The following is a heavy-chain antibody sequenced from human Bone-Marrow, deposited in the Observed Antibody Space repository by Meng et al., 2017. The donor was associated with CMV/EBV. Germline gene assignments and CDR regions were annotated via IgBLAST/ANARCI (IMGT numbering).Heavy chain of an antibody. CDR2: ISGSGGST. Sequence: GGSLRLSCAASGFTFSSYAMSWVRQAPGKGLEWVSAISGSGGSTYYADPVKGRFTISRENSTNTLYLQKNSLRAEDTAVYYCAKDHGSIFGVANNWFEPWGQGTLVTVSS. CDR3: AKDHGSIFGVANNWFEP. V-gene: IGHV3-23*01. J-gene: IGHJ5*02. D-gene: IGHD3-3*01. CDR1: GFTFSSYA.